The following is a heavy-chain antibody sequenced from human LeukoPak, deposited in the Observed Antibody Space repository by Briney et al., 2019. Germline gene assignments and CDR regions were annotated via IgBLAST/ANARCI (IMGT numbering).Heavy chain of an antibody. CDR3: ATVFRGYYYDSSGYYYSH. V-gene: IGHV1-69*13. D-gene: IGHD3-22*01. CDR2: IIPIFGTA. CDR1: GGTFSSYA. J-gene: IGHJ4*02. Sequence: ASVKVSCKASGGTFSSYAISWVRQAPGQGLEWMGGIIPIFGTANYAQKFQGRVTITADESTSTAYMELSSLRSEDTAVYYCATVFRGYYYDSSGYYYSHWGQGTLVTVSS.